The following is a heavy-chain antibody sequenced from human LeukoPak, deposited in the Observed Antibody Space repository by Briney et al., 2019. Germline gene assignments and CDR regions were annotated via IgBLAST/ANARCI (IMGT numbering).Heavy chain of an antibody. CDR3: AKAGATSIAARRAGPYYYYMDV. D-gene: IGHD6-6*01. CDR2: IRYDGSNK. Sequence: GGSLRLSCAASGFTFSSYGMHWIRQAPGKGLEWVAFIRYDGSNKYYADSVKGRFTISRDNSKNTLYLQMNSLRAEDTAVYYCAKAGATSIAARRAGPYYYYMDVWGKGTTVTVSS. CDR1: GFTFSSYG. J-gene: IGHJ6*03. V-gene: IGHV3-30*02.